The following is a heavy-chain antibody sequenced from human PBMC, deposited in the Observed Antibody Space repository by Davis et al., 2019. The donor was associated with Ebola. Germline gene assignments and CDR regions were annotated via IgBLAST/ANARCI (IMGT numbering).Heavy chain of an antibody. V-gene: IGHV4-59*01. Sequence: ESLKISCTVSGGSISDYYWSWIRQPPGKGLQWIGYVYYSGSTNYNPSLKSRVTISVDTSKNQFSLKLSSVTATDTAVYFCARGPYTEYFQLWGQGTLVTVSS. CDR1: GGSISDYY. J-gene: IGHJ1*01. CDR2: VYYSGST. CDR3: ARGPYTEYFQL.